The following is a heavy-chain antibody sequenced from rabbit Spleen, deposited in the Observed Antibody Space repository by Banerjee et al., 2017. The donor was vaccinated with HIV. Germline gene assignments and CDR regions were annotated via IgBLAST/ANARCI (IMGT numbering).Heavy chain of an antibody. J-gene: IGHJ6*01. CDR1: GFTLSSNYY. Sequence: QSLEESGGDLVKPGASLTLTCTASGFTLSSNYYMCWVRQAPGKGLECIACIYAGSSGSTYYANWAKGRFTISKASSTTVTLQMTSLTAADTATYFCARDVGTSFSTYGMDLWGPGTLVTVS. CDR2: IYAGSSGST. D-gene: IGHD8-1*01. CDR3: ARDVGTSFSTYGMDL. V-gene: IGHV1S40*01.